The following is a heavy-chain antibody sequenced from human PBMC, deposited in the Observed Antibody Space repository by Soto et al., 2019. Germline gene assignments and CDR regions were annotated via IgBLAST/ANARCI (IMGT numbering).Heavy chain of an antibody. CDR3: ARDPYSGYDEDY. V-gene: IGHV1-69*13. J-gene: IGHJ4*02. CDR1: GGTFSSYA. CDR2: IIPIFGTA. Sequence: ASVKVSCKASGGTFSSYAISWVRQAPGQGLEWMGGIIPIFGTANYAQKFQGRVTITADESTSTAYMELSSLRSEDTAVYYCARDPYSGYDEDYWGQGTLVTVSS. D-gene: IGHD5-12*01.